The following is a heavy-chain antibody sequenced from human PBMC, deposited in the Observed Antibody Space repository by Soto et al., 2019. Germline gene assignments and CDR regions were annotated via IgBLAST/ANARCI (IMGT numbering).Heavy chain of an antibody. CDR1: GYTFTSYG. CDR3: ARASGSSYWFDP. Sequence: QVQLVQSGAEVKKPGASVKVSCKASGYTFTSYGISWVRQAPGQGLEWMGWISAYNGNTNYAQKLQGRVTMTTDTSTSTVYMELRSVRSDDTAVYSCARASGSSYWFDPWGQGTLVTVSS. J-gene: IGHJ5*02. CDR2: ISAYNGNT. V-gene: IGHV1-18*01. D-gene: IGHD1-26*01.